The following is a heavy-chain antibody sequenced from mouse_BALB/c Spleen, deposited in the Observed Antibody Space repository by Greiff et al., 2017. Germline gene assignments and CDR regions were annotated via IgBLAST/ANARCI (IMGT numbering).Heavy chain of an antibody. CDR2: INPYNGDT. CDR3: ATSYGSPFDY. V-gene: IGHV1-20*02. D-gene: IGHD1-1*01. J-gene: IGHJ2*01. CDR1: GYSFTGYF. Sequence: EVKLMESGPELVKPGASVKISCKASGYSFTGYFMNWVMQSHGKSLEWIGRINPYNGDTFYNQKFKGKATLTVDKSSSTAHMELRSLASEDSAVYYCATSYGSPFDYWGQGTTLTVSS.